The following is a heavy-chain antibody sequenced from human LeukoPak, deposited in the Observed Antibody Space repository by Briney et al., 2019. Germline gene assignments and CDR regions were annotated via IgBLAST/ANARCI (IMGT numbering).Heavy chain of an antibody. D-gene: IGHD6-13*01. CDR2: IKSKTDGGTT. CDR1: GFTFSNAW. Sequence: GGSLRLSCAASGFTFSNAWMSWVRQAPGKGLEWVGRIKSKTDGGTTDYAAPVKGRFTISRDDSKNTPYLQMNSLKTEDTAVYYCTTKRRYSSSWYQIFDYWGQGTLVTVSS. J-gene: IGHJ4*02. CDR3: TTKRRYSSSWYQIFDY. V-gene: IGHV3-15*01.